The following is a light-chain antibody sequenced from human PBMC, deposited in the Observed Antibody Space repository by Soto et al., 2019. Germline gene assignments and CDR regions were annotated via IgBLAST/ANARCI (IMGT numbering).Light chain of an antibody. CDR3: QQYNSYSWT. J-gene: IGKJ1*01. CDR1: QSISSY. CDR2: AAS. V-gene: IGKV1-39*01. Sequence: DIQMTQSPSSLSASVGDRFAITCRASQSISSYLNWYQQKPGKAPKLLIYAASSLESGVPSRFSGSGSGTDFTLTIDSLQPDDFAAYYCQQYNSYSWTFGQGTKVDIK.